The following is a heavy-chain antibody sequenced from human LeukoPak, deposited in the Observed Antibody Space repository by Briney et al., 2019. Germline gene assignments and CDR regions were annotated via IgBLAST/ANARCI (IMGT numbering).Heavy chain of an antibody. CDR1: GFTFSSYE. CDR3: ARGEAGGSYNEIAFDI. D-gene: IGHD1-26*01. V-gene: IGHV3-21*01. Sequence: GGSLRLSCAASGFTFSSYEMNWVRQAPGKGLEWVSSISSSSSYIYYADSVKGRFTISRDNAKNSLYPQMNSLRAEDTAVYYCARGEAGGSYNEIAFDIWGQGTMVTVSS. CDR2: ISSSSSYI. J-gene: IGHJ3*02.